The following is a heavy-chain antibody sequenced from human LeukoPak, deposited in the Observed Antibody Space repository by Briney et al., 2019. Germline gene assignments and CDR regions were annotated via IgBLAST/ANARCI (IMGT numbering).Heavy chain of an antibody. D-gene: IGHD6-19*01. CDR2: ISSNGGST. Sequence: GGSLRLSCAASGFTFSSYAMHWVRQAPGKGLEYVSAISSNGGSTYYANSVKGRFTISRDNSKNTLYLQMGSLRAEDMAVYYCARDRRHFLAVARYFDYWGQGTLVTVSS. CDR3: ARDRRHFLAVARYFDY. J-gene: IGHJ4*02. CDR1: GFTFSSYA. V-gene: IGHV3-64*01.